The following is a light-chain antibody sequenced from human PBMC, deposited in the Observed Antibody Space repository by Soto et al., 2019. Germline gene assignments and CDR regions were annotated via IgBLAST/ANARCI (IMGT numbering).Light chain of an antibody. CDR3: MQALQTRWT. V-gene: IGKV2-28*01. CDR2: LGS. J-gene: IGKJ1*01. CDR1: QSLLHSNGYNY. Sequence: DIVMTQFPLSLSVTPGEPASISCRSSQSLLHSNGYNYLDWYLQKPGQSPQLLIYLGSNRASGVPDRFSGSGSGTDFSLKISRVEAEDVGVYYCMQALQTRWTFGQGTKVEIK.